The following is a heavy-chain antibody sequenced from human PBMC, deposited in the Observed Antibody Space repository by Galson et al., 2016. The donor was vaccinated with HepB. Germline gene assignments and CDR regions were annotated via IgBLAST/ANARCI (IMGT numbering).Heavy chain of an antibody. Sequence: SVKVSCKASGYTFTSYYLHWVRQAPGQGLEWMGMVNPSNGRAKSAQKFQDRISMTRDTPTSRVHMELRTLRSDDTAMYYCARGGSTYYNYYYYYMDVWGKGTTVTVSS. V-gene: IGHV1-46*01. CDR2: VNPSNGRA. CDR1: GYTFTSYY. D-gene: IGHD4-11*01. CDR3: ARGGSTYYNYYYYYMDV. J-gene: IGHJ6*03.